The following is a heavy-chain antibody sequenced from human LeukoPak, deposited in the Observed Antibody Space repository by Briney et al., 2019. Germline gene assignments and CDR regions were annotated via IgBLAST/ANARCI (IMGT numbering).Heavy chain of an antibody. CDR2: ISGSGGST. CDR3: ARYYYYDSSGYYDY. V-gene: IGHV3-23*01. D-gene: IGHD3-22*01. CDR1: GFTFSSYA. Sequence: GGSLRLSCAASGFTFSSYAMSWVRQAPGKGLEWVSAISGSGGSTYYADSVKGRFTIPRDNSKYTLYLQMNSLRAEDTAVYYCARYYYYDSSGYYDYWGQGTLVTVSS. J-gene: IGHJ4*02.